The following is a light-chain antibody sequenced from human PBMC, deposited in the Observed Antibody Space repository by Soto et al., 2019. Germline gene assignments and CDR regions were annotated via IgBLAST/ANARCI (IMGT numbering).Light chain of an antibody. CDR1: QSISSS. V-gene: IGKV3-15*01. CDR2: FKS. Sequence: EIVMTQSPATLSVSPGERATLSCRASQSISSSLAWYQQKPGQAPRLLIYFKSTRATGIPARFSGSGSGTEFTLTISSLQSEDFAVYYCQQYNNWWTFGQGTKVDI. CDR3: QQYNNWWT. J-gene: IGKJ1*01.